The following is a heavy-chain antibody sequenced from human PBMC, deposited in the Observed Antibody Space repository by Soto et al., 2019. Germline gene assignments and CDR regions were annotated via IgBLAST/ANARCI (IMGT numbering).Heavy chain of an antibody. CDR3: AREELGIRSFDY. J-gene: IGHJ4*02. CDR2: IYYSGST. CDR1: GDSISSSSYY. D-gene: IGHD7-27*01. Sequence: SETPSLTCTVSGDSISSSSYYWGWIQQPPGKGLEWIGSIYYSGSTYYNPSLKSRVTISVDTSKNQFSLKLSSVTAADTAVYYCAREELGIRSFDYWGQGTLVTVSS. V-gene: IGHV4-39*01.